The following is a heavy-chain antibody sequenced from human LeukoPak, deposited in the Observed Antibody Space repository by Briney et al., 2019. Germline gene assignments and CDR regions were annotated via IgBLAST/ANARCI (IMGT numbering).Heavy chain of an antibody. Sequence: GGSLRLSCAASGFTFSSYDMNWVRQAPGKGLEGVSYISSGSYTIYYADSVKGRFTICRDNAKNSVFLQMNSLRAEDTAVYYCARVRGYSGYVLGYWLDPWGQGTLVTVSS. CDR3: ARVRGYSGYVLGYWLDP. J-gene: IGHJ5*02. CDR2: ISSGSYTI. V-gene: IGHV3-48*03. CDR1: GFTFSSYD. D-gene: IGHD5-12*01.